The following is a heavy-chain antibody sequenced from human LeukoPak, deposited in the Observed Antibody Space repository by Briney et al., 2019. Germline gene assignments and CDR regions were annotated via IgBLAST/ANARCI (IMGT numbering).Heavy chain of an antibody. Sequence: PSETLSLTCTVSGGSISSYYWSWIRQPPGKGLEWIGYIYYSGSTNYNPSLKSRVTISVDTSKNQFSLKLSSVTAADTAVYYCARLEVAAAVGWFDPWGQGTLVTVSS. V-gene: IGHV4-59*08. CDR1: GGSISSYY. J-gene: IGHJ5*02. CDR3: ARLEVAAAVGWFDP. D-gene: IGHD6-13*01. CDR2: IYYSGST.